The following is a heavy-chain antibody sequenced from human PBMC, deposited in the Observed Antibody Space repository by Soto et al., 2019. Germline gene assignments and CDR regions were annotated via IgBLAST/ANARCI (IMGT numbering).Heavy chain of an antibody. J-gene: IGHJ4*02. D-gene: IGHD2-15*01. CDR1: GGSISSGTSY. Sequence: QVQLQESGPGLVKPSQTLSLTCNVSGGSISSGTSYWTWIRQHPGEGLAWIGHIYFTGATYSNPSLRSRLNMSVDTSKNQFSLKLTSVTAADTATYYCASIPRRRYSYGIDYWGQGTLVTVSS. CDR2: IYFTGAT. V-gene: IGHV4-31*03. CDR3: ASIPRRRYSYGIDY.